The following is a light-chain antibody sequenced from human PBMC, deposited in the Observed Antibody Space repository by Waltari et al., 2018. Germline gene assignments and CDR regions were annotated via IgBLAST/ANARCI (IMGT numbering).Light chain of an antibody. Sequence: EIVLTQSPATLSLSPWERATLSCRASQSVSSYLAWYQQKPGQAPRLLLYDTSNRATGIPARFSGSGSGTDFTLTISSLEPEEFAVYYCQQRSNWPPITFGQGTRLEIK. CDR1: QSVSSY. V-gene: IGKV3-11*01. CDR3: QQRSNWPPIT. CDR2: DTS. J-gene: IGKJ5*01.